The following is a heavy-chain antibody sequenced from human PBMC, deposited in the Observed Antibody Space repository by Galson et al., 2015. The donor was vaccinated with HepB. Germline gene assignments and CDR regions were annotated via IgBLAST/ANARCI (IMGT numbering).Heavy chain of an antibody. Sequence: SVKVSCKASGYTFTSYAMHWVRQAPGQRLEWMGWINAGNGNTKYSQKFQGRVTITRDTSASTAYMELSSLRSEDTAVYYCARDMITFGGVIDYWGQGTLVTVSS. V-gene: IGHV1-3*01. CDR1: GYTFTSYA. D-gene: IGHD3-16*02. CDR3: ARDMITFGGVIDY. J-gene: IGHJ4*02. CDR2: INAGNGNT.